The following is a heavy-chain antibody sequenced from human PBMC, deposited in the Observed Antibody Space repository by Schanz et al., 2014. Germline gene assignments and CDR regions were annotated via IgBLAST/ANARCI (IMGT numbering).Heavy chain of an antibody. Sequence: EMQVVESGGGSVQPGGSLRVSCAASGFTFSNYWMSWVRQAPGKGLEWGAKIKQDGSEKFYVDSVKGRFTISRDNAKNALYLQMNSLRAADTAVYYCAKGRMTATNFFDSWGQGTLVTVSS. CDR3: AKGRMTATNFFDS. CDR1: GFTFSNYW. V-gene: IGHV3-7*01. CDR2: IKQDGSEK. J-gene: IGHJ4*02. D-gene: IGHD1-7*01.